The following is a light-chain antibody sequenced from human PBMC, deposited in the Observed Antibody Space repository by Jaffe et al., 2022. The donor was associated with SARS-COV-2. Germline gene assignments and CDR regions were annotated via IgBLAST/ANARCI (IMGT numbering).Light chain of an antibody. V-gene: IGKV1-39*01. J-gene: IGKJ3*01. CDR2: ASS. Sequence: DIELTQSPSSLSASVGDRVTITCRASHNISDFLHWYQQKPGKAPKLLIYASSILQSGVPSRFSGSGSGTDFTLTISALRPEDFATYFCHQSYSTPLTFGPGTQVDVK. CDR3: HQSYSTPLT. CDR1: HNISDF.